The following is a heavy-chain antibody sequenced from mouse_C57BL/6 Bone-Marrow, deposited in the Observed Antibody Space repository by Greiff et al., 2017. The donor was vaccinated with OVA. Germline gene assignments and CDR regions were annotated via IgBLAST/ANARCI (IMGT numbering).Heavy chain of an antibody. J-gene: IGHJ3*01. CDR1: GYTFTDYY. CDR3: AREGYYDYFLFAY. Sequence: VQLQQSGPELVKPGASVKISCKASGYTFTDYYINWVKQRPGQGLEWIGWIFPGSGSTYYNEKFKGKATLTVDKSSSTAYMLLSSLTSEDSAVYFCAREGYYDYFLFAYWGQGTLVTVSA. CDR2: IFPGSGST. V-gene: IGHV1-75*01. D-gene: IGHD2-4*01.